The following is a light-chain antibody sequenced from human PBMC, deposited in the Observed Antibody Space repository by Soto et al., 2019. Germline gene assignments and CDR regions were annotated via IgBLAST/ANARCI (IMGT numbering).Light chain of an antibody. CDR1: SSNIGNNY. CDR2: DNN. Sequence: SVLTQPPSVSSAPGQKFTISCSGSSSNIGNNYVSWYQQLPGTAPKLLIYDNNKRPSGIPDRFSGSKSGTSATLGITGLQTGDEADYYCGTWDSSLSAYVFGTGIKVTV. J-gene: IGLJ1*01. V-gene: IGLV1-51*01. CDR3: GTWDSSLSAYV.